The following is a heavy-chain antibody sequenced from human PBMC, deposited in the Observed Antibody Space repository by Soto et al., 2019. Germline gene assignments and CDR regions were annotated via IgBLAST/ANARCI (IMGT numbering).Heavy chain of an antibody. CDR2: INAGNGDT. CDR3: ARAISGYVT. J-gene: IGHJ4*02. V-gene: IGHV1-3*01. D-gene: IGHD5-12*01. CDR1: GITYSTYA. Sequence: VQLVQSGAEVKKPGASVMVSCKASGITYSTYAIHWVRQAPGQSLEWMGWINAGNGDTRYSEKLQGRVTLTRDTSASTAYMDLSSLRSEYTAIYYCARAISGYVTWGQGTLVTVSS.